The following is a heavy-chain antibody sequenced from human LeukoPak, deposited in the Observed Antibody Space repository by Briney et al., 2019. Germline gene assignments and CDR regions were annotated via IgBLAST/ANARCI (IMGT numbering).Heavy chain of an antibody. D-gene: IGHD2-2*01. V-gene: IGHV1-46*01. CDR3: ARDWGCSSTSCYGIYWYFDL. CDR1: GYTFTSYY. Sequence: ASVKVSCKASGYTFTSYYMHWVRQAPGQGLEWMGIINPSGGSTSYAQKFQGRVTMTRDTSTSTVYMKLSSLRSEDTAVYYCARDWGCSSTSCYGIYWYFDLWGRGTLVTVSS. CDR2: INPSGGST. J-gene: IGHJ2*01.